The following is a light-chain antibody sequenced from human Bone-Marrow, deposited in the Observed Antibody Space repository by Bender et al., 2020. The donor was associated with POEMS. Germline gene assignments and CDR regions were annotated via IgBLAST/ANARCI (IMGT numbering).Light chain of an antibody. CDR3: CSYAGRGTVI. CDR2: DVT. V-gene: IGLV2-11*01. CDR1: SSDVGGYNH. Sequence: QSALTQPRSVSGSPGQSVTISCTGTSSDVGGYNHVSWYQQHPGKAPKFMIYDVTKRPSGVPDRFSGSKCGNTASLTISGLQSEDEADYYCCSYAGRGTVILGGGNKLSGL. J-gene: IGLJ2*01.